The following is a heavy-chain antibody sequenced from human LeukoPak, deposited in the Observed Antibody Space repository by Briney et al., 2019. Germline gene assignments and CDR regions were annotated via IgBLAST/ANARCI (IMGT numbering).Heavy chain of an antibody. Sequence: SETLSLTCTVSGGSISSHYWNWFRQPPGKGLEWIGYIYYSGSTNYNPSLKSRVTISVDTSKNQFSLKLSSVTAADTAAYYCARETTVVTPGRSDVFDIWGQGTMVTVSS. CDR2: IYYSGST. CDR1: GGSISSHY. D-gene: IGHD4-23*01. CDR3: ARETTVVTPGRSDVFDI. J-gene: IGHJ3*02. V-gene: IGHV4-59*11.